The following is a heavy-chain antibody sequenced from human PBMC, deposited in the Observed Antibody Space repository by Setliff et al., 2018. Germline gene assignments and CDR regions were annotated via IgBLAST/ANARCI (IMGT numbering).Heavy chain of an antibody. J-gene: IGHJ4*02. CDR2: AYYSGDT. CDR1: GGSISNSDYY. D-gene: IGHD7-27*01. V-gene: IGHV4-39*01. CDR3: ARHRPNLPFDA. Sequence: SVTLSLTCSVSGGSISNSDYYWDWIRQPPGKGLEWIGRAYYSGDTYYIPSLLSRVTISVDTSKNQFSLKLSSVTAADTSVYFCARHRPNLPFDAWRQGALVTVSS.